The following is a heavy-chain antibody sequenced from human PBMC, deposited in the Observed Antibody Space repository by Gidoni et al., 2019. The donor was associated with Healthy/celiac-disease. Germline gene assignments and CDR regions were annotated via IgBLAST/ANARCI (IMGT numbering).Heavy chain of an antibody. V-gene: IGHV4-59*08. CDR3: ARHGDYGDYVYAFDI. J-gene: IGHJ3*02. CDR1: GGSISSYY. D-gene: IGHD4-17*01. CDR2: IYYSGST. Sequence: QVQLQESGPGLVKPSETLSLTCTVSGGSISSYYWSWIRQPPGKGLEWIGYIYYSGSTNYNPSLKSRVTISVDTSKNQFSLKLSSVTAADTAVYYCARHGDYGDYVYAFDIWGQGTMVTVSS.